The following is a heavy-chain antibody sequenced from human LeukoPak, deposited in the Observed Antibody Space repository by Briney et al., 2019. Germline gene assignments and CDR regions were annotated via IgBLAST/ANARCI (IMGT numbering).Heavy chain of an antibody. CDR1: GVRFHTYS. D-gene: IGHD2-15*01. V-gene: IGHV3-48*01. CDR3: ARGRDSGGAFDY. CDR2: ISSSDDI. Sequence: GGSLRLSCAPSGVRFHTYSMNVVRQAPGKGVEWISYISSSDDIYHADSVKGRFTVSRDNAKNSLFLQMNSLSAEDTAVYYCARGRDSGGAFDYWSQGTLVTVSS. J-gene: IGHJ4*02.